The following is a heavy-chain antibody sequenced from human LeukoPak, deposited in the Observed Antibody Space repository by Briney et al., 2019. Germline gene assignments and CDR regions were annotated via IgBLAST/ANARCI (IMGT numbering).Heavy chain of an antibody. D-gene: IGHD2-15*01. CDR2: INWYGGST. J-gene: IGHJ3*02. CDR1: GFTFDDYG. Sequence: RSGGSLRLSCAASGFTFDDYGMSWVRQAPGKGLEWVSGINWYGGSTGYADPVKGRFTISRDNSKSTLYLQMNSLRAEDTAVYYCARDGVVVVAATWGDDAFDIWGQGTMVTVSS. CDR3: ARDGVVVVAATWGDDAFDI. V-gene: IGHV3-20*04.